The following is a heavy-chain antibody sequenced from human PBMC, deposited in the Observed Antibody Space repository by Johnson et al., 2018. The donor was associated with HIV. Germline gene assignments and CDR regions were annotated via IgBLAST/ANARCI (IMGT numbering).Heavy chain of an antibody. Sequence: EVQLVESGGGVVQPGGSLRLSCAASGFTFSSYAMSWVRQAPGKRLEWVSAISGSGGSTYYADSVKGRFTISRDNSKNTLYLQMNSLRAEDTAVYYCARSLGVVGAIGKGAFDIWGQGTMVTVSS. V-gene: IGHV3-23*04. J-gene: IGHJ3*02. D-gene: IGHD1-26*01. CDR2: ISGSGGST. CDR3: ARSLGVVGAIGKGAFDI. CDR1: GFTFSSYA.